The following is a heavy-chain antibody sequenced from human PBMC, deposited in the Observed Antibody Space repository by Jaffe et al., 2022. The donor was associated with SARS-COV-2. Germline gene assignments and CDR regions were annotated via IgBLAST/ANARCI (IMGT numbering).Heavy chain of an antibody. CDR3: AKAKTYHDSSGQVFYYMDV. CDR2: ISGIGAST. D-gene: IGHD3-22*01. J-gene: IGHJ6*03. V-gene: IGHV3-23*04. Sequence: EVQVVESGGGLVQPGGSLRLSCAASGFTFSNYAMTWVRQGPGEGLEWVSTISGIGASTYYAASVKGRFTISRDNSKMTLYLQLNSLRAEDTAVYYCAKAKTYHDSSGQVFYYMDVWGKGTTVTVSS. CDR1: GFTFSNYA.